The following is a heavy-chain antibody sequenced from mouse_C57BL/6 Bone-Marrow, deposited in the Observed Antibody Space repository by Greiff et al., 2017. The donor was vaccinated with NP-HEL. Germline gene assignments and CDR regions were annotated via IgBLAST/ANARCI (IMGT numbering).Heavy chain of an antibody. CDR3: ATADYDFDFAS. CDR1: GYSITGGYY. CDR2: ITYGGSN. D-gene: IGHD2-4*01. J-gene: IGHJ2*01. V-gene: IGHV3-6*01. Sequence: DVQLQESGPGLVKPSQSLSLPCSVTGYSITGGYYWNWIRQFPGNKLEWMGYITYGGSNNYNPSLKNRISITRDTSGNQFFLKLNSVTTEDSATYYCATADYDFDFASWGQGTTLTVSS.